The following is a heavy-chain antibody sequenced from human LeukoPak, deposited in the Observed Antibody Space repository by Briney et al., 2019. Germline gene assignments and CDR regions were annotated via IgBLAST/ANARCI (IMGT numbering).Heavy chain of an antibody. CDR3: ARDLIGYSYGYWTDY. Sequence: GGSLRLSCAASGFTFSNYWMHWGRQAPGKGLVWVSRINSDGISTGYADSVKGRFTVSRDNAKKTLYLQMNSLRAEDTAVYYCARDLIGYSYGYWTDYWGQGTLVTVSS. V-gene: IGHV3-74*01. CDR2: INSDGIST. D-gene: IGHD5-18*01. J-gene: IGHJ4*02. CDR1: GFTFSNYW.